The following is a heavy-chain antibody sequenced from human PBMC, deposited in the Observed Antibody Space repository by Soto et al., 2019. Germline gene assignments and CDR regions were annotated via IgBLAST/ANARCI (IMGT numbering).Heavy chain of an antibody. CDR1: GGTFSSYA. V-gene: IGHV1-69*12. CDR2: IIPIFGTA. J-gene: IGHJ5*02. D-gene: IGHD2-15*01. CDR3: HCSGGINNWFDP. Sequence: QVQLVQSGAEVKKPGSSVKVSCKASGGTFSSYAISWVRQAPGQGLEWMGGIIPIFGTANYAQKFQGRVTITADEPTSTAYVELGSLRSEDTAVYYCHCSGGINNWFDPWGQGTLVTVSS.